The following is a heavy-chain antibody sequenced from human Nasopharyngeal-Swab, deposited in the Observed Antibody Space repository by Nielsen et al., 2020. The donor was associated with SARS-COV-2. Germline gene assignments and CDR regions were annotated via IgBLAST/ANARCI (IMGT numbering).Heavy chain of an antibody. CDR3: ARVSVMYNWKGVVDY. J-gene: IGHJ4*02. V-gene: IGHV4-38-2*02. D-gene: IGHD1-20*01. CDR2: FYHSGST. Sequence: WIRQPPGKGLGWIGSFYHSGSTYYNPSLKRRVTISVDTSKNQFSLKLSSVTAADTAVYYCARVSVMYNWKGVVDYWGQGTLVTVSS.